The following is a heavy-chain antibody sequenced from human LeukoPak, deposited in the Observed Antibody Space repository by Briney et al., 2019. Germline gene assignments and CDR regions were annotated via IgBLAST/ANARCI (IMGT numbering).Heavy chain of an antibody. Sequence: PSETLSLTCTVSGGSISSGDYYWSWIRQPPGKGLEWIGYIYYSGSTYYNPSLKSRVTISVDTSKNQFSLKLSSVTAADTAVYYYARDHADYVWGSYRRTNWFDPWGQGTLVTVSS. J-gene: IGHJ5*02. CDR3: ARDHADYVWGSYRRTNWFDP. CDR2: IYYSGST. V-gene: IGHV4-30-4*01. D-gene: IGHD3-16*02. CDR1: GGSISSGDYY.